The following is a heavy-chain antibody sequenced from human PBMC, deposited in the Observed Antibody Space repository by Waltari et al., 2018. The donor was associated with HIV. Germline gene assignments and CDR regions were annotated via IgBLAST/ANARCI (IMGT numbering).Heavy chain of an antibody. CDR2: IYNSGIT. J-gene: IGHJ3*02. D-gene: IGHD6-13*01. CDR1: GGSINSGDFY. V-gene: IGHV4-31*03. Sequence: QVQLQESGPGLVKPSQTLSLTCTVSGGSINSGDFYWTWIRQYPWKGLEGNGHIYNSGITYYNPSLKSRITMSVDTYKNKLFLKLSNVSAADTAIYYCARDNGIAAVSIWGQGTMVTVSS. CDR3: ARDNGIAAVSI.